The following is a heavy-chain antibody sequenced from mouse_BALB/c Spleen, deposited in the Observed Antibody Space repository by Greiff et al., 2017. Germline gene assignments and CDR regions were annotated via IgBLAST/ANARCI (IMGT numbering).Heavy chain of an antibody. Sequence: EVHLVESGGGLVKPGGSLKLSCAASGFAFSSYDMSWVRQTPEKRLEWVAYISSGGGSTYYPDTVKGRFTISRDNAKNTLYLQMSSLKSEDTAMYYCARHDDYDLFAYWGQGTLVTVSA. CDR1: GFAFSSYD. CDR3: ARHDDYDLFAY. D-gene: IGHD2-4*01. CDR2: ISSGGGST. V-gene: IGHV5-12-1*01. J-gene: IGHJ3*01.